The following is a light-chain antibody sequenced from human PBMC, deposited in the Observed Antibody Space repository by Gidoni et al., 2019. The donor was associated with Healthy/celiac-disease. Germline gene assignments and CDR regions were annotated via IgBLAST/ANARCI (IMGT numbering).Light chain of an antibody. J-gene: IGLJ2*01. Sequence: QSDLTQPASVSGSPGQSITISCTGTSSDVGGYNYVSWYQKHPGKAPKLMIYDVSNRPSGVSNRFSGSKSGNTASLTISGLQAEDEADYYCSSYTSSSTRVVFGGGTKLTVL. CDR3: SSYTSSSTRVV. CDR1: SSDVGGYNY. CDR2: DVS. V-gene: IGLV2-14*01.